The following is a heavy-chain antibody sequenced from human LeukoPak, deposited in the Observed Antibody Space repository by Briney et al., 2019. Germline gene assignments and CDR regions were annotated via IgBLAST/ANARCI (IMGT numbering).Heavy chain of an antibody. D-gene: IGHD2/OR15-2a*01. CDR2: ISGSGGST. J-gene: IGHJ3*02. CDR3: AKVVIDAYPLDAFDI. CDR1: GFTFSSYA. V-gene: IGHV3-23*01. Sequence: PGGSLRVSCAASGFTFSSYAMSWVRQAPGKGLEWVSVISGSGGSTHYADSVKGRFTISRDNSKNTLSLQMNSLRAEDTAIYYCAKVVIDAYPLDAFDIWGQGTMVTVSS.